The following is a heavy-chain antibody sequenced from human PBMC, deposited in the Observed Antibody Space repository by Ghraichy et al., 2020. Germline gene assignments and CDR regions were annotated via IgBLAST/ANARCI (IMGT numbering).Heavy chain of an antibody. CDR2: TYYRSKWYN. D-gene: IGHD3-22*01. Sequence: LRLSCAISGDSVSTNSATWNWIRQSPSRGLEWLGRTYYRSKWYNDYAVSVRSRITINPDTSKNQFSLQLNSVTSEDTAVYYCARWGHYDSSGYFDYWGQGTLVTVSS. V-gene: IGHV6-1*01. CDR1: GDSVSTNSAT. CDR3: ARWGHYDSSGYFDY. J-gene: IGHJ4*02.